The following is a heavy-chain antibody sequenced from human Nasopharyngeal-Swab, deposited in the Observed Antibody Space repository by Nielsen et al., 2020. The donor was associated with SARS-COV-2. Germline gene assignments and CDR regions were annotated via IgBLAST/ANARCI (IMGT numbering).Heavy chain of an antibody. CDR1: VYTFTSYT. CDR2: INAGNGNT. Sequence: ASVNVSCKASVYTFTSYTSHWLRHTPGQRLDWMGWINAGNGNTKYSQKFQGRVTITRDSAASTVYMELSSLRSEDTAVYYFARGRRGYCSGGSCGGDWYFDYWGQGTLVTVSS. D-gene: IGHD2-15*01. J-gene: IGHJ4*02. CDR3: ARGRRGYCSGGSCGGDWYFDY. V-gene: IGHV1-3*01.